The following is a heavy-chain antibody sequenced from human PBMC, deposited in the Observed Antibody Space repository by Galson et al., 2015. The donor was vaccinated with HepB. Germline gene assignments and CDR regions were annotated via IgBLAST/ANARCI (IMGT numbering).Heavy chain of an antibody. D-gene: IGHD3-22*01. CDR3: ARGDHYDKSGYFLDF. Sequence: SLRLSCAASGFTFSNYGMYWVRQAPGKGLEWVAVIWYDGNNKYYADSVKGRFTISRDNSKNTLYLQMNSLRSEDTAVYYCARGDHYDKSGYFLDFWGQGTLVTVSS. J-gene: IGHJ4*02. CDR1: GFTFSNYG. CDR2: IWYDGNNK. V-gene: IGHV3-33*01.